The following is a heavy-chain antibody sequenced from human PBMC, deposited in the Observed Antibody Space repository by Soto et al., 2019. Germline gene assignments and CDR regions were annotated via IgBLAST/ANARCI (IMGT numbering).Heavy chain of an antibody. CDR1: GFTFSSYG. D-gene: IGHD3-10*01. CDR2: ISYDGSNK. J-gene: IGHJ6*02. V-gene: IGHV3-30*18. CDR3: AKDAGAAPGYYYGMDV. Sequence: QVQLVESGGGVVQPGRSLRLSCAASGFTFSSYGMHWVRQAPGKGLEWVAVISYDGSNKYYADSVKGRFTISRDNSKNTLYLQMTSLRAEDTAVYYCAKDAGAAPGYYYGMDVWGQGTTVTVSS.